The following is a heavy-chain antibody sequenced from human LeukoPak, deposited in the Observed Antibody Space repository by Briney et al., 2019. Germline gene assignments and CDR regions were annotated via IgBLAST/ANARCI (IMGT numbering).Heavy chain of an antibody. J-gene: IGHJ3*02. CDR3: ARTVVTAFFEAFDI. V-gene: IGHV1-18*01. CDR2: ISAYNGNT. CDR1: GGTFSSYA. Sequence: ASVKVSCKASGGTFSSYAISWVRQAPGQGLEWMGWISAYNGNTNYAQKLQGRVTMTTDTSTSTAYMELRSLRSDDTAVYYCARTVVTAFFEAFDIWGQGTMVTVSS. D-gene: IGHD2-21*02.